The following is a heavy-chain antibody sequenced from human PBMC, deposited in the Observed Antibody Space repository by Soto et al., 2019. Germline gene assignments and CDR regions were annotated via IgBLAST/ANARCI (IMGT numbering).Heavy chain of an antibody. CDR1: GGSISSYY. J-gene: IGHJ4*02. CDR2: IYYSGST. Sequence: PSETPSLTCTVSGGSISSYYWSWIRQPPGKGLEWIGYIYYSGSTNYNPSLKSRVTISVDTSKNQFSLKLSSVTAADTAVYYCARYTTGSPDYFDYWGKGTLVTVSS. CDR3: ARYTTGSPDYFDY. V-gene: IGHV4-59*01. D-gene: IGHD1-1*01.